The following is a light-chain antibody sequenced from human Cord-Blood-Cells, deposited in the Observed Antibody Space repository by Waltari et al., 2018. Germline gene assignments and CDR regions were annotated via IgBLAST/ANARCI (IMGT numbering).Light chain of an antibody. J-gene: IGLJ2*01. Sequence: SYVLTQPPSVSVAPGKKARITCGGNNLGSKNVHWYQQKPGQAPVLVVYDASDRPSGIPERFSGSNSGNTATLTISRVEAGDETDYYCQVWDSSSDHVVFGGGTKLTVL. CDR1: NLGSKN. V-gene: IGLV3-21*03. CDR3: QVWDSSSDHVV. CDR2: DAS.